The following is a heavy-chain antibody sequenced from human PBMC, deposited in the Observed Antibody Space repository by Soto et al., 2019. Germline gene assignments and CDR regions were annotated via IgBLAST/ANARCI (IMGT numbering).Heavy chain of an antibody. CDR1: GGTFSSYA. Sequence: SVKVSCKASGGTFSSYAISWVRQAPGQGLEWMGGIIPIFGTANYAQKFQGRVTITADESTSTAYMELSSLRYEDTAVYYCARDLGYDIFTGPIQAPLGHYYYGMDVWGQGTTVTVSS. CDR3: ARDLGYDIFTGPIQAPLGHYYYGMDV. J-gene: IGHJ6*02. V-gene: IGHV1-69*13. CDR2: IIPIFGTA. D-gene: IGHD3-9*01.